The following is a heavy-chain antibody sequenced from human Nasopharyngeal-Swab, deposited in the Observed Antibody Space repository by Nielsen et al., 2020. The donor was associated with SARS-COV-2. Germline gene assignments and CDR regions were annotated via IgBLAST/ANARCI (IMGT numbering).Heavy chain of an antibody. V-gene: IGHV3-21*01. D-gene: IGHD3-10*01. CDR3: ARAGITMVRAFDY. J-gene: IGHJ4*02. Sequence: VCPAPGRGLEWVSSISSSSSYIYYADSVKGRFTISRDNAKNSLYLQMNSLRAEDTAVYYCARAGITMVRAFDYWGQGTLVTVSS. CDR2: ISSSSSYI.